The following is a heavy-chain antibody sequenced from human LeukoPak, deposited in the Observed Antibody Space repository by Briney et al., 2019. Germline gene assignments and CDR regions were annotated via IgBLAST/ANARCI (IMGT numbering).Heavy chain of an antibody. CDR2: INPNSGGT. Sequence: ASVKVSCKASGYTFTGYYMHWVRQAPGQGLEWMGWINPNSGGTNYAQKLQGRVTMTTDTSTSTAYMELRSLRSDDTAVYYCARVAHYYDSSSYRPDAFDIWGQGTMVTVSS. CDR1: GYTFTGYY. V-gene: IGHV1-2*02. J-gene: IGHJ3*02. D-gene: IGHD3-22*01. CDR3: ARVAHYYDSSSYRPDAFDI.